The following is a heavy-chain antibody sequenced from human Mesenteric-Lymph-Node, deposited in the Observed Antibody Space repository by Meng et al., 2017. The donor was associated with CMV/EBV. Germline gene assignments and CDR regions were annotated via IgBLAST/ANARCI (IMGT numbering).Heavy chain of an antibody. D-gene: IGHD5-24*01. Sequence: ASVKVSCKASGYTFTGYYMHWVRQAPGQGLEWMGWINPNSGGTNYAQKFQGRVTITRNTSISTAYMELSSLRSEDTAVYYCARGQTEMGDYWGQGTLVTVSS. CDR1: GYTFTGYY. CDR2: INPNSGGT. CDR3: ARGQTEMGDY. J-gene: IGHJ4*02. V-gene: IGHV1-2*02.